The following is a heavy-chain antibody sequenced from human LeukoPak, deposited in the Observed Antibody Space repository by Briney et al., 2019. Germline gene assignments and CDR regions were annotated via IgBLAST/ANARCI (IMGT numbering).Heavy chain of an antibody. CDR2: IIPIFGTA. Sequence: SVKVSCKASGGTFSSYAISWERQAPGQGLEWMGGIIPIFGTANYAQKFQGRVTITTDESTSTAYMELSSLRSEDTAVYYCARGPGIAVAGTYYFDYWGQGTLVTVSS. J-gene: IGHJ4*02. V-gene: IGHV1-69*05. D-gene: IGHD6-19*01. CDR1: GGTFSSYA. CDR3: ARGPGIAVAGTYYFDY.